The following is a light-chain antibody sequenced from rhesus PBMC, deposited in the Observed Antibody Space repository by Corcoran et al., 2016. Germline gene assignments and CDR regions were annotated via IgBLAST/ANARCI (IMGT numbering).Light chain of an antibody. V-gene: IGKV3-35*01. Sequence: EIALTQSPATLSLSPGERATLFCRASQSVSSGFAWYQQKLGQAPRLLIYDASSRATGIPNRFSGSGSGTDFSRTNSSLKPEDVGIYYCQQYSQWPHLAFGGRAKVELK. CDR3: QQYSQWPHLA. CDR1: QSVSSG. CDR2: DAS. J-gene: IGKJ4*01.